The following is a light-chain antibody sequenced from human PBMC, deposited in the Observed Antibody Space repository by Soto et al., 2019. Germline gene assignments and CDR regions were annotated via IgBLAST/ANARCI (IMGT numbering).Light chain of an antibody. Sequence: EIVFTQSPGTLSLSPGESATLSCRASQSVSAGYFAWYQQKPGQAPRLIIYETSSKMTGIPDRFSGSGSGTEFTLTINRLEPEDFAVYYCQQYGNSPTFGQGTKVDIK. CDR3: QQYGNSPT. CDR2: ETS. CDR1: QSVSAGY. V-gene: IGKV3-20*01. J-gene: IGKJ1*01.